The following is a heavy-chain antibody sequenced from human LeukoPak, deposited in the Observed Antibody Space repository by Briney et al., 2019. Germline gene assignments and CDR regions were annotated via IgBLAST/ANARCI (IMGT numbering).Heavy chain of an antibody. J-gene: IGHJ4*02. V-gene: IGHV3-30*04. D-gene: IGHD4-11*01. CDR2: ISNDGSNT. Sequence: GRSLRLSCAASGFTFSSYSMHWVRQAPGKGLEWVTLISNDGSNTYYADSVKGRFTISRDNSKDTLYLQMNSLRSEDTAVYYCARAPGHSRIYWGQGTLVTVSS. CDR3: ARAPGHSRIY. CDR1: GFTFSSYS.